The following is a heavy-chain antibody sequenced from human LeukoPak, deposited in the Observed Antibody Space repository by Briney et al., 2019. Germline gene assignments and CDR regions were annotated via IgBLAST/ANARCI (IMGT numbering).Heavy chain of an antibody. V-gene: IGHV3-48*03. CDR1: GFTFSTYE. J-gene: IGHJ4*02. Sequence: PGGTLRLSCAASGFTFSTYEMNWVRQAPGKGLEWVSYISTSGGTTYYADSVKGRYTISRDNAKNSVYLQMNSLRAEDTAIYYCNCGTAFDYWGQGTRVTVSS. D-gene: IGHD1-1*01. CDR3: NCGTAFDY. CDR2: ISTSGGTT.